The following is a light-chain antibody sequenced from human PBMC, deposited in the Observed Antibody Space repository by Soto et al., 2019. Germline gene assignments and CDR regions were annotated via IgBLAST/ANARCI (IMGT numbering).Light chain of an antibody. CDR3: SSYTSSSTLYV. CDR1: SSDVGGYNY. V-gene: IGLV2-14*01. J-gene: IGLJ1*01. CDR2: EVS. Sequence: QSAVTQPPSASGSPGQSVTISCTGTSSDVGGYNYVSWYQQHPGKAPKLMIYEVSNRPSGVSNRFSGSKSGNTASLTISGLQAEDEADYYCSSYTSSSTLYVFGTGTKVTVL.